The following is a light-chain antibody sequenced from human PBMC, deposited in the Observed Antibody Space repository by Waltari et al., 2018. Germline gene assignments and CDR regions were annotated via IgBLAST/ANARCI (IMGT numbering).Light chain of an antibody. V-gene: IGLV8-61*01. J-gene: IGLJ3*02. CDR3: SMYMGSGVWV. CDR2: KGI. CDR1: SSSVSMFSY. Sequence: QTVVTPRPSLSVSPRGPVPLTFALSSSSVSMFSYRTWYQQAPGQPPRTLVYKGISRSSGVPDRFSGSILGNTAALTITGAQADDESDYYCSMYMGSGVWVFGGGTKLTVL.